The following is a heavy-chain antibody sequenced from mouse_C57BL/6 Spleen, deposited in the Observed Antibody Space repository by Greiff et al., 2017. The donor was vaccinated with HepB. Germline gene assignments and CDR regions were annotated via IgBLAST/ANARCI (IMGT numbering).Heavy chain of an antibody. Sequence: EVQLVESEGGLVQPGSSMKLSCTASGFTFSDYYMAWVRQVPEKGLEWVANINYDGSSTYYLDSLKSRFIISRDNAKNILYLQMSSLKSEDTATYYCARDHALTGSWYFDVWGTGTTVTVSS. CDR1: GFTFSDYY. CDR2: INYDGSST. CDR3: ARDHALTGSWYFDV. J-gene: IGHJ1*03. V-gene: IGHV5-16*01. D-gene: IGHD4-1*01.